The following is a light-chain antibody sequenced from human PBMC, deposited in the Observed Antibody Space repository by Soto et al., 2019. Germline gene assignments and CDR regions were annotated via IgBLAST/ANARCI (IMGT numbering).Light chain of an antibody. Sequence: LAQSPATLSLSPGQRATLSCTASQEDSIFLAWYQQKTGRAPRLLIHDASNRATGVPARFSGSGSVTDFTLTITGLEPEDFAVYYCQHRSNWHYSFGQGTKLEV. CDR3: QHRSNWHYS. J-gene: IGKJ2*01. CDR2: DAS. CDR1: QEDSIF. V-gene: IGKV3D-11*01.